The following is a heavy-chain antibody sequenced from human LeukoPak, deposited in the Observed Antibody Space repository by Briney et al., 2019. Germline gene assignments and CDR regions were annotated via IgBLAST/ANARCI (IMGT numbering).Heavy chain of an antibody. V-gene: IGHV3-15*01. J-gene: IGHJ4*02. CDR2: ILSKTDGGTT. CDR1: GFTFSNAW. CDR3: TVQLAI. Sequence: RAGGSLRLSCAASGFTFSNAWMSWVRQAPGKGLEWGVRILSKTDGGTTEYAAPVKGRFTISRDDSKNTLYLQMNSLKTEDTALYYCTVQLAIWGQGTLVTVSS. D-gene: IGHD3-3*02.